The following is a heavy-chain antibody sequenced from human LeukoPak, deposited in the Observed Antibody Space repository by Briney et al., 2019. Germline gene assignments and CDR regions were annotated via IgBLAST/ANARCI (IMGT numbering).Heavy chain of an antibody. CDR1: GFIVSSNY. J-gene: IGHJ4*02. D-gene: IGHD1-26*01. CDR2: IYTDGST. Sequence: GGSLRLSCAASGFIVSSNYMNWVRQAPGKGLEWVSVIYTDGSTYYADSVKGRFTISRDISRNTVHLQMNSLRDEDTAVYYCAKDQRWESPHYLDSWGQGTLVTVSS. CDR3: AKDQRWESPHYLDS. V-gene: IGHV3-53*01.